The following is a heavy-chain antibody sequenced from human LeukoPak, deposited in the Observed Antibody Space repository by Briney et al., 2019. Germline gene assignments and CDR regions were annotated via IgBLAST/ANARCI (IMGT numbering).Heavy chain of an antibody. CDR3: ASDSTRTEMATNWFDP. J-gene: IGHJ5*02. D-gene: IGHD5-24*01. CDR1: GGTFSSYA. CDR2: INPNSGGT. Sequence: ASVKVSCKASGGTFSSYAISWVRQAPGQGLEWMGRINPNSGGTNYAQKFQGRVTMTRDTSISTAYMELSRLRSDDTAVYYCASDSTRTEMATNWFDPWGQGTLVTVSS. V-gene: IGHV1-2*06.